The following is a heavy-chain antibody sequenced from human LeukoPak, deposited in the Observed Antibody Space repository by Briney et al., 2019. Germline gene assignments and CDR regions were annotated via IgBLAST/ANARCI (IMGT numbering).Heavy chain of an antibody. CDR1: GYTLTELS. CDR2: FDPEDGET. J-gene: IGHJ5*02. V-gene: IGHV1-24*01. CDR3: ARDGRGSRSSWFDP. D-gene: IGHD3-10*01. Sequence: GASVKVSCKVSGYTLTELSMHWVRQAPGKGLEWMGGFDPEDGETIYAQKFQGRVTMTEDTSTDTAYMELSSLRSEDTAVYYCARDGRGSRSSWFDPWGQGTLVIVSS.